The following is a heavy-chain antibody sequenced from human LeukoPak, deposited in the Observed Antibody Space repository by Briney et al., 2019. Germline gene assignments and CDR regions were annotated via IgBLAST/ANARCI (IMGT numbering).Heavy chain of an antibody. V-gene: IGHV1-46*01. CDR3: ARGDKGDIVVVPAAIPFDY. J-gene: IGHJ4*02. CDR1: GYTFTSYY. D-gene: IGHD2-2*01. Sequence: ASVKVSCKTSGYTFTSYYMHWVRQAPGQGLEWMGIINPSGGSTSYAQKFQGRVTMTRDTSTSTVYMELSSLRSEDTAVYYCARGDKGDIVVVPAAIPFDYWGQGTLVTVSS. CDR2: INPSGGST.